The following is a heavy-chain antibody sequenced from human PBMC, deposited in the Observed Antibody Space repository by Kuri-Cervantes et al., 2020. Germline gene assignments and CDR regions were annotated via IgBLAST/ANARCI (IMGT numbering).Heavy chain of an antibody. J-gene: IGHJ6*02. CDR1: GYTFTSYG. Sequence: ASVKVSCKASGYTFTSYGISWVRQAPGQGLEWMGWISAYNGNTNYAQKLQGRVTMTTDTSTSTAYMELRSLRSDETAVYYCARDSFEAAGTRYYYGMDVWGQGTTVTVSS. CDR3: ARDSFEAAGTRYYYGMDV. CDR2: ISAYNGNT. V-gene: IGHV1-18*01. D-gene: IGHD6-13*01.